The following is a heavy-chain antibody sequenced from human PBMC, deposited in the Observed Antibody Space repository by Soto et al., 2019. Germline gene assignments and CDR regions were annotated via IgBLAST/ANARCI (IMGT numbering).Heavy chain of an antibody. D-gene: IGHD2-2*01. V-gene: IGHV4-30-2*01. CDR2: IYHSGST. Sequence: SETLSLTCAVSGGSISSGGYSWSWIRQPPGKGLEWIGYIYHSGSTYYNPSLKSRVTISVDRSKNQFSLKLSSVTAADTAVYYCARAFIDFDKDIVLVPAHMGAEVWFDPWGQGTLVTVSS. CDR1: GGSISSGGYS. CDR3: ARAFIDFDKDIVLVPAHMGAEVWFDP. J-gene: IGHJ5*02.